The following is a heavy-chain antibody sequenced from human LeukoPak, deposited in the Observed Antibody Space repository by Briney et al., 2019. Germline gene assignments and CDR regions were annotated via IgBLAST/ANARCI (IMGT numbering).Heavy chain of an antibody. D-gene: IGHD2/OR15-2a*01. CDR3: AKGCGSTCYVPRGY. CDR2: ISGTGDAT. J-gene: IGHJ4*02. CDR1: GFTFSSHA. V-gene: IGHV3-23*01. Sequence: GGSLRLSCGASGFTFSSHAMSWIRQAPGEGLEWVSVISGTGDATYYADSVRGRFTISRDNSMNTLYLEMNSLRAEDTAVYYCAKGCGSTCYVPRGYWGQGTLVTVSS.